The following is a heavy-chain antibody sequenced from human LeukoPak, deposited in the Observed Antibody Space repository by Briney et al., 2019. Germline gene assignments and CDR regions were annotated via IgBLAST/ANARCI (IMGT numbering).Heavy chain of an antibody. CDR1: GGTFSSYA. J-gene: IGHJ5*02. CDR3: ARDPGVAVADIPFWFDP. CDR2: IIPIFGTA. Sequence: EASVKVSCKASGGTFSSYAISWVRQAPGQGLEWMGGIIPIFGTANYAQKFQGRVRITADKSTSTAYMELSSLRSEDTAVYYCARDPGVAVADIPFWFDPWGQGTLVTVSS. V-gene: IGHV1-69*06. D-gene: IGHD6-19*01.